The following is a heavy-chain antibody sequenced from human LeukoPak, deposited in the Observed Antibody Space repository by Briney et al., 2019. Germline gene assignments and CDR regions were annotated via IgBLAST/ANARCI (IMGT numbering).Heavy chain of an antibody. CDR3: ARERVTMVRGVIEPMDV. CDR1: GYTFTSYG. V-gene: IGHV1-18*01. J-gene: IGHJ6*03. Sequence: ASVKVSCKASGYTFTSYGISWVRQAPGQGLEWMGWISAYNGNTNYAQKLQGRVTITTDTSTSTAYMELRSLRSEDTAVYYCARERVTMVRGVIEPMDVWGKGTTVTVSS. D-gene: IGHD3-10*01. CDR2: ISAYNGNT.